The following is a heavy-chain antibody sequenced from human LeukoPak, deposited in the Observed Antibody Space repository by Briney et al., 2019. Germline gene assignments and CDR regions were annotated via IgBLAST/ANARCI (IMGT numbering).Heavy chain of an antibody. CDR1: GYTFTSYG. J-gene: IGHJ5*02. Sequence: ASMKVSCKASGYTFTSYGISWVRQAPGQGLEWMGWISAYNGNTNYAQKLQGRVTMTTDTSTSSAYMELSSLRSEDTAVYYCASTPYIVGATIGNWFDPWGQGTLVTVSS. CDR3: ASTPYIVGATIGNWFDP. V-gene: IGHV1-18*01. D-gene: IGHD1-26*01. CDR2: ISAYNGNT.